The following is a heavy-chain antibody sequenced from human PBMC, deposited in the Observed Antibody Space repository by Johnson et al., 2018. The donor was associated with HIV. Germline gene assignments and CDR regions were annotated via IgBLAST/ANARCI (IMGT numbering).Heavy chain of an antibody. CDR2: MSYDGNNK. D-gene: IGHD1-7*01. CDR1: GFTFSSYA. J-gene: IGHJ3*02. CDR3: ARDNREWQTGTKGDAFDI. Sequence: QVQVVESGGGVVQPGKSLRLSCAASGFTFSSYAIHWVRQAPDKGLEWVAIMSYDGNNKYYADSVKDRFTISRDNSKNTLYLQMNRLRPEDTAVYYCARDNREWQTGTKGDAFDIWGQGTMVTVSS. V-gene: IGHV3-30-3*01.